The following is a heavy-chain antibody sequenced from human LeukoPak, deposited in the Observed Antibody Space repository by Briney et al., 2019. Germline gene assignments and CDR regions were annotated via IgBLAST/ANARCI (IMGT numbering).Heavy chain of an antibody. D-gene: IGHD3-22*01. J-gene: IGHJ4*02. Sequence: ASVKVSCKASGYTFTSYAMNWVRQAPGQGLEWMGWMNPNSGNTGYAQKFQGRVTMTRNTSISTAYMELSSLRSEDTAVYYCARGFTYYDSSGYYYYFDYWGQGTLVTVSS. CDR1: GYTFTSYA. CDR2: MNPNSGNT. CDR3: ARGFTYYDSSGYYYYFDY. V-gene: IGHV1-8*02.